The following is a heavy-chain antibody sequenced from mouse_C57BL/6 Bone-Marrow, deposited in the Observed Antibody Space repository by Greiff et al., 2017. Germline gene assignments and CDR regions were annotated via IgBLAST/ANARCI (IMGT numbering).Heavy chain of an antibody. V-gene: IGHV2-9*01. D-gene: IGHD2-3*01. Sequence: VQLQQSGPGLVAPSQSLSITCTVSGFSLTSYGVDWVRQPPGKGLEWLGVIWGGGSTNYNSALMSRLSISKVNSKSQVFLKMNSLQTDDTAMYYCAKHEEYDGYYADAMDYWGQGTSVTVSS. CDR3: AKHEEYDGYYADAMDY. CDR2: IWGGGST. J-gene: IGHJ4*01. CDR1: GFSLTSYG.